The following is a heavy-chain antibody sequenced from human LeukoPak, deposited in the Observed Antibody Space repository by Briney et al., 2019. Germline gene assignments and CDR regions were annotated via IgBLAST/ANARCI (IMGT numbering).Heavy chain of an antibody. V-gene: IGHV4-59*11. D-gene: IGHD6-6*01. CDR3: AREVAYSSFFEAFDI. J-gene: IGHJ3*02. Sequence: PSETLSLTCTVSGGFINSHYWSCIRQPPGKGLEWIGYIYYIGSTNYNPSLTSRVAISLDRIKNQFSLKLTSVTAADTAVYYCAREVAYSSFFEAFDIWGQGTMVTVSS. CDR1: GGFINSHY. CDR2: IYYIGST.